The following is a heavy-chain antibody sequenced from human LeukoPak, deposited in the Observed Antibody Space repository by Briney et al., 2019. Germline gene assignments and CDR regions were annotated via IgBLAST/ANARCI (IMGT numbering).Heavy chain of an antibody. D-gene: IGHD5-12*01. Sequence: GGSLRLSCAASGFTFSDYDMHWVRQATGKGLEWVSAIGTAGDTYYPGSVKGRFTISRENAKNSLYLQMNSLRAGDTAVYYCARGGYSGYDPPFDYWGQGTLVTVSS. V-gene: IGHV3-13*01. J-gene: IGHJ4*02. CDR2: IGTAGDT. CDR1: GFTFSDYD. CDR3: ARGGYSGYDPPFDY.